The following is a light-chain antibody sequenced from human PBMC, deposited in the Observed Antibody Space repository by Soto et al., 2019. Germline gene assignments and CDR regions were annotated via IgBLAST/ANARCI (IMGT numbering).Light chain of an antibody. CDR1: QSVSNF. CDR3: QQYSNWPSLT. CDR2: GAS. J-gene: IGKJ1*01. V-gene: IGKV3-15*01. Sequence: EKVMTQSPATLSMSPGERATLSCRASQSVSNFLAWYQQKPGQAPRLLIYGASTRATGVPARFSGSGSGTEFTLTISSLQSEDFAVYYCQQYSNWPSLTFGQGTKVEVK.